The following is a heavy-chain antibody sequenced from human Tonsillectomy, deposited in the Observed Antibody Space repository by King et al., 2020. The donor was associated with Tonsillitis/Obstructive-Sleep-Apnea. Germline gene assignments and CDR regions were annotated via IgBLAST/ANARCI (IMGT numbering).Heavy chain of an antibody. CDR1: GGSVSSNSYY. V-gene: IGHV4-61*01. Sequence: QLQESGPGLVKPSETLSLTCTVSGGSVSSNSYYWNWIRQPPGKGLEWIGYIYYSGTTNYNPSLKIRVTISSDTSKNQFSLKLSSVTAADTAVYYCARSLYYYGSGSYYTYYFDYWGQGTLVTVSS. CDR3: ARSLYYYGSGSYYTYYFDY. CDR2: IYYSGTT. D-gene: IGHD3-10*01. J-gene: IGHJ4*02.